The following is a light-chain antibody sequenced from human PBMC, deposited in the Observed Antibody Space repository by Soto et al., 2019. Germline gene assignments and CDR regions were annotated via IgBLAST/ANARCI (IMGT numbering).Light chain of an antibody. CDR3: LLYYGGAVV. CDR2: STS. Sequence: QAVVTQEPSLTVSPGGTVTLTCASSTGAVTSGYYPNWFQQKPGQAPSALIYSTSNKHSWTPARFSGSLLGGKAALTLSGVQAEEEAEYYCLLYYGGAVVFGGGTKLTVL. V-gene: IGLV7-43*01. J-gene: IGLJ2*01. CDR1: TGAVTSGYY.